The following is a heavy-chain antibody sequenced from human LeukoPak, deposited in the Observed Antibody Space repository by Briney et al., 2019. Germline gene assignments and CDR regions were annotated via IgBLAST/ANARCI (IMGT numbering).Heavy chain of an antibody. J-gene: IGHJ3*01. D-gene: IGHD2/OR15-2a*01. V-gene: IGHV4-39*01. CDR3: ARLYYFSTSGYNAFDV. CDR2: VSYSGGT. Sequence: PSETLSLTCTVSGDSIISSTSYWGWARLSPGKGLEWIDNVSYSGGTYYNPSLKSRVTLSVDTSKNQFYLRLSSVTAADTSTYYCARLYYFSTSGYNAFDVWGQGTMVAVSS. CDR1: GDSIISSTSY.